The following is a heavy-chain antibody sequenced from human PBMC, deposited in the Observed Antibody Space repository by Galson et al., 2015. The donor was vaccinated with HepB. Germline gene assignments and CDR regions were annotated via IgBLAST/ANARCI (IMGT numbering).Heavy chain of an antibody. Sequence: SLRLSCAASGFTFSNAWMNWVRQAPGKGLEWVGRIKSKTDGGTTDYAAPVKGRFTISRDDSKNTLYLQMNSLKTEDTAVYYCTTLYGSGSYYYYYYGMDVWGQGTTGTVSS. V-gene: IGHV3-15*07. D-gene: IGHD3-10*01. J-gene: IGHJ6*02. CDR3: TTLYGSGSYYYYYYGMDV. CDR1: GFTFSNAW. CDR2: IKSKTDGGTT.